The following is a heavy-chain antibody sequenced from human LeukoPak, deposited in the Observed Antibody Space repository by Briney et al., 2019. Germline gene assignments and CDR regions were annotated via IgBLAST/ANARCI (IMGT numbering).Heavy chain of an antibody. Sequence: GGSLRLSCVASGFTFSSYAMNWVRQAPGKGLEWLSLISDSPDITYYTDSVKGRFTISRSNSNNTVYLQMNNLRAEDTAVYYCARRARVRMVYFYYFMDIWGKGTTVTVSS. V-gene: IGHV3-23*01. CDR3: ARRARVRMVYFYYFMDI. CDR1: GFTFSSYA. CDR2: ISDSPDIT. D-gene: IGHD2-8*01. J-gene: IGHJ6*03.